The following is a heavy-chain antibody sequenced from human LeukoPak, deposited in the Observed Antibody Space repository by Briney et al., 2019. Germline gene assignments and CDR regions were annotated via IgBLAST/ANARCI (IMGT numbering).Heavy chain of an antibody. Sequence: SVKVFCKASGGTFSSYAISWVRQAPGQGLEWMGRIIPIFGTANYAQKFQGRVTITTDESTSTAYMELSSLRSEDTAVYYCARDQGGYSYGYVDYWGQGTLVTVSS. CDR1: GGTFSSYA. CDR2: IIPIFGTA. CDR3: ARDQGGYSYGYVDY. J-gene: IGHJ4*02. V-gene: IGHV1-69*05. D-gene: IGHD5-18*01.